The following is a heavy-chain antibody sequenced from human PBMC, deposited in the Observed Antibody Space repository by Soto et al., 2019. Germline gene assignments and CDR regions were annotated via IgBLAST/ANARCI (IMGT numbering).Heavy chain of an antibody. J-gene: IGHJ4*02. D-gene: IGHD6-6*01. CDR1: GGTLSSYA. V-gene: IGHV1-69*13. CDR2: IIPIFGTA. Sequence: SVKVSCKASGGTLSSYAISWVRQAPGQGLEWMGGIIPIFGTANYAQKFQGRVTITADESTSTAYMELSSLRSEDTAVYYCATKGIAARLGSDYWGQGTLVTVSS. CDR3: ATKGIAARLGSDY.